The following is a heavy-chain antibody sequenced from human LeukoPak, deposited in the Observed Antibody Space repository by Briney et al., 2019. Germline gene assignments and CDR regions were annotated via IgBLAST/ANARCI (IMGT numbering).Heavy chain of an antibody. V-gene: IGHV3-74*01. CDR1: GFAFSSYW. D-gene: IGHD3-10*01. J-gene: IGHJ4*02. CDR2: IKSDGSST. CDR3: ARERYGSFDY. Sequence: GGSLRLSCAASGFAFSSYWMHWVRHAPGKGLVWVSRIKSDGSSTDYADSVKGRSTISRANAKNTLYLQMNSLRAEDTAVYYCARERYGSFDYWGQGTLVTVSS.